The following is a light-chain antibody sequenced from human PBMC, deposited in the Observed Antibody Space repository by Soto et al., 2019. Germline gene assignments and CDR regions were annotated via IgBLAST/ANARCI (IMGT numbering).Light chain of an antibody. CDR2: EVS. J-gene: IGLJ3*02. V-gene: IGLV2-18*02. CDR1: SSDVGSYNR. Sequence: QSVLTQPPSGSGSPGQSVTISCTGTSSDVGSYNRVSWYQQPPGTAPKLMIYEVSNRPSGVPDRFFGSKSGNTASLTISGLQAEDEADYYCSSFTSSNTWVFGGGTKLTVL. CDR3: SSFTSSNTWV.